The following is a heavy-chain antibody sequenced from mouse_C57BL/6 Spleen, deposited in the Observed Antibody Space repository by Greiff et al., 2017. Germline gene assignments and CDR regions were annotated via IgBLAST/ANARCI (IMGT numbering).Heavy chain of an antibody. CDR2: IYPGDGDT. J-gene: IGHJ1*03. V-gene: IGHV1-82*01. CDR1: GYAFSSSW. Sequence: QVLLQQSGPELVKPGASVKISCKASGYAFSSSWMNWVKQRPGKGLEWIGRIYPGDGDTNYNGKLKGKATLTADKASSTAYMQLSSLTSEDSAVYYCARSYVWGTGTTVTASS. CDR3: ARSYV.